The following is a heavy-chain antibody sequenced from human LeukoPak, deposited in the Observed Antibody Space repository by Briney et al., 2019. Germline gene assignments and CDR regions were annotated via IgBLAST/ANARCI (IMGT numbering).Heavy chain of an antibody. D-gene: IGHD6-13*01. Sequence: GGSLRLSCAASGFTFSSYWMSWVRQAPGKGLEWVANIKQDGSEKNYVDSVKGRFTISRDNAKNSLYLQMNSLRAEDTAVYYCAREGFIAAAGIDYWGQGTLVTVSS. CDR1: GFTFSSYW. J-gene: IGHJ4*02. V-gene: IGHV3-7*01. CDR3: AREGFIAAAGIDY. CDR2: IKQDGSEK.